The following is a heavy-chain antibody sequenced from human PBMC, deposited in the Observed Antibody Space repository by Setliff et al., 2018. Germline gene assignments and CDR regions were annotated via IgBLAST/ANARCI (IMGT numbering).Heavy chain of an antibody. CDR3: AFEYGTSKRFDP. CDR1: GYTFTSSG. Sequence: ASVKVSCKASGYTFTSSGISWVRQAPGQELEWMGIMHPSGVGTSGPQKFQGRVTMTRDTSTSTVYMVLNNLRSEDTALYYCAFEYGTSKRFDPWGQGTLVTVSS. CDR2: MHPSGVGT. D-gene: IGHD3-10*01. J-gene: IGHJ5*02. V-gene: IGHV1-46*01.